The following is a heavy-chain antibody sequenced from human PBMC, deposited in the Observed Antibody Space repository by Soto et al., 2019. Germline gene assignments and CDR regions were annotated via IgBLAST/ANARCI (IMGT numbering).Heavy chain of an antibody. J-gene: IGHJ5*02. V-gene: IGHV1-8*01. D-gene: IGHD2-15*01. CDR3: AGTPSGGVGAPLINWFDP. CDR2: MNPNSGNT. CDR1: GYTFTSYD. Sequence: ASVKVSCKASGYTFTSYDINWVRQATGQGLEWMGWMNPNSGNTGYAQKFQGRVTMTRDTSISTAYMELSSLGSEDTAVYYCAGTPSGGVGAPLINWFDPWGQ.